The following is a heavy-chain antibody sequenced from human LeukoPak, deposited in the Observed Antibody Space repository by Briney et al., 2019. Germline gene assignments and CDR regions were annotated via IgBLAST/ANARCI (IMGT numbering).Heavy chain of an antibody. D-gene: IGHD3-10*01. Sequence: SETLSLTCAVYGGSFSGYYWSWIRQPPGKGLEWIGEINHSGSTNYNPSLKSRVTISVDTSKSQFSLKLSSVTAADTAVYYCARAPSVRYWFDPWGQGTLVTVSS. CDR1: GGSFSGYY. CDR3: ARAPSVRYWFDP. J-gene: IGHJ5*02. V-gene: IGHV4-34*01. CDR2: INHSGST.